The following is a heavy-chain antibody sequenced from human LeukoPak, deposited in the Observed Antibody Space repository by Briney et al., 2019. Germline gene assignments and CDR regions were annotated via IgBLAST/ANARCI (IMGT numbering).Heavy chain of an antibody. V-gene: IGHV3-7*01. D-gene: IGHD4-11*01. J-gene: IGHJ6*03. Sequence: GGSLRLSCAASGFTFSSYWMSWVRQAPGKGLEWVANIKQDGSEKYYVDSVKGRFTISRDNAKNSLYLQMNSLRAEDTAVYYCARHDYTSYYYMDVWGKGTTVTVSS. CDR2: IKQDGSEK. CDR3: ARHDYTSYYYMDV. CDR1: GFTFSSYW.